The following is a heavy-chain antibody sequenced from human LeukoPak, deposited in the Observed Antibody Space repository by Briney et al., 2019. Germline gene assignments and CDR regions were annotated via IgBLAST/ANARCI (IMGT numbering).Heavy chain of an antibody. D-gene: IGHD1-14*01. V-gene: IGHV4-59*01. CDR1: GGPISSYY. J-gene: IGHJ3*02. CDR3: ARGLNNRKSGRRFDVFEI. CDR2: IYYSGST. Sequence: SETLSLTCTVSGGPISSYYWSWIRQPPGKGLEWIGYIYYSGSTNYNPSLKSRVTISVDTSKNQFSLKLSSVTAADTAVYYCARGLNNRKSGRRFDVFEIWGQGTMVTVSS.